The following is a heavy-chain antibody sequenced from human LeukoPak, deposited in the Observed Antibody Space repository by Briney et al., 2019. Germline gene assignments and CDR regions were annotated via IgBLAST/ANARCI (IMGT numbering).Heavy chain of an antibody. D-gene: IGHD6-6*01. J-gene: IGHJ4*02. CDR3: ARDFYSSPPFDY. CDR2: INRDGSQK. V-gene: IGHV3-7*01. Sequence: GGSLRLSCAASGFSLSAYWMTWVRQAPGKGLEWVANINRDGSQKNHVDSVKGRFTISRDNAKNSLYLQMNSLRAEDTAVYYCARDFYSSPPFDYWGQGTLVTVSS. CDR1: GFSLSAYW.